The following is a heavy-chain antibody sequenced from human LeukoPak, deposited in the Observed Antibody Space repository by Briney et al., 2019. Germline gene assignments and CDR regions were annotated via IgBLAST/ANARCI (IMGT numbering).Heavy chain of an antibody. Sequence: GGSLRLSCAASGFTFSSYAMSWVRQAPGKGLEWVSAISGRGGCTYYADSVKGRFTISRDNSKNTLYLQMNRLRAEDTAVYYCAGYYDSSGYSMSGYYYYYMDVWGKGTTVTVSS. J-gene: IGHJ6*03. CDR2: ISGRGGCT. CDR1: GFTFSSYA. D-gene: IGHD3-22*01. CDR3: AGYYDSSGYSMSGYYYYYMDV. V-gene: IGHV3-23*01.